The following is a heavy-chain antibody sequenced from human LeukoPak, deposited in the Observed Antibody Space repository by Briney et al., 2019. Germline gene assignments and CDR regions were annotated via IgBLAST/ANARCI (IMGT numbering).Heavy chain of an antibody. J-gene: IGHJ4*02. D-gene: IGHD2-21*02. V-gene: IGHV4-30-2*01. CDR1: GGSISSGGYY. Sequence: SETLSLTCTVSGGSISSGGYYWSWIRQPPGKGLEWIGYIYHSGSTYYNPSLKSRVTISVDRSKNQFSLKLSSVTAADTAVYYCARVATRGDYYFDYWGQGTLVTVSS. CDR3: ARVATRGDYYFDY. CDR2: IYHSGST.